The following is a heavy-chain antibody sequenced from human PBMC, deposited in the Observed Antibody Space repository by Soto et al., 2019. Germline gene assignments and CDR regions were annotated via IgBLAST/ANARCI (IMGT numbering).Heavy chain of an antibody. CDR1: GFTFSSYA. V-gene: IGHV3-23*01. D-gene: IGHD3-22*01. CDR3: AKPRPYYYDSSGYYLGRGGGFDY. CDR2: ISGSGGST. Sequence: EVQLLESGGGLVQPGGSLRLSCAASGFTFSSYAMSWVRQAPGKGLEWVSAISGSGGSTYYADSVKGRFTISRDNSKNTLYLQLNSRRAEDTAVYYCAKPRPYYYDSSGYYLGRGGGFDYWGQGTLVTVSS. J-gene: IGHJ4*02.